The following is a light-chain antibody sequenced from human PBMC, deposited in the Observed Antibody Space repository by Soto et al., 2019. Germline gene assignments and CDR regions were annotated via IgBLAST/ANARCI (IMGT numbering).Light chain of an antibody. CDR3: QQYGSSPGT. J-gene: IGKJ1*01. CDR1: QSVRDNY. Sequence: EIVLTESRGTVSVSPGERATLSCRACQSVRDNYLAWYQQKPGQAPSLLIFDTSRRATGIPDRFTGSGSGTDFALTISRVEPQDIAVYFCQQYGSSPGTFGQGTKVDI. V-gene: IGKV3-20*01. CDR2: DTS.